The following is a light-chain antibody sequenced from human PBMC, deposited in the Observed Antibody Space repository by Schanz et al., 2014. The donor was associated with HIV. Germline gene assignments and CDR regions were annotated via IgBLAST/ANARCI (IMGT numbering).Light chain of an antibody. Sequence: QSVLTQPPSASGTPGQRVTISCSGSSSNIGINYVYWYQQLPGTAPKLLIYRNNQRPSGVPARFSGSKSGSSASLAISGLQDEDEADYFCQSFDSSLNGVLFGGGTKLTVL. CDR3: QSFDSSLNGVL. CDR2: RNN. CDR1: SSNIGINY. V-gene: IGLV1-47*01. J-gene: IGLJ3*02.